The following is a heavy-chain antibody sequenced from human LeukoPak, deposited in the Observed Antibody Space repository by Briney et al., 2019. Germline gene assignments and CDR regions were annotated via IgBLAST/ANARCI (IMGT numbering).Heavy chain of an antibody. CDR1: GGSISSYY. CDR2: IYYSGST. D-gene: IGHD3-10*01. J-gene: IGHJ4*02. CDR3: AGGSLWFRSLDY. V-gene: IGHV4-59*01. Sequence: SETLSLTCTVSGGSISSYYWSWIRQPPGKGLELIGYIYYSGSTNYNPSLKSRVTISVDTSKNQFSLKLSSVTAADTAVYYCAGGSLWFRSLDYWGQGTLVTVSS.